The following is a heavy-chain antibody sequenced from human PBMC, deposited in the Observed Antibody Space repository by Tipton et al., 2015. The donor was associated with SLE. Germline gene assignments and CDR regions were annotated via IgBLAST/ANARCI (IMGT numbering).Heavy chain of an antibody. CDR3: AAGIQEGRYYYYIDI. D-gene: IGHD6-13*01. CDR1: GGSISSVGYY. Sequence: TLSLTCSVSGGSISSVGYYWSWIRQHPGKGLEWLGFFYYGGSTYYNPSLMSRVTISVDTSKNQFSLKLTSVTAADTAVYYRAAGIQEGRYYYYIDICGKGTTVTVSS. CDR2: FYYGGST. V-gene: IGHV4-31*03. J-gene: IGHJ6*03.